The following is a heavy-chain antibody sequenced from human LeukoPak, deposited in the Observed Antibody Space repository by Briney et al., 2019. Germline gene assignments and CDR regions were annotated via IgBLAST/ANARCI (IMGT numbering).Heavy chain of an antibody. V-gene: IGHV3-7*01. J-gene: IGHJ4*02. CDR3: AGFPHHYSSIF. CDR2: IKQDGSGQ. Sequence: PGGSLRLSCAASGFAFRNYWMNWVRQAPGKGLEWVANIKQDGSGQYYVDSVKGRFTISRDNAKNSLYLQMNSLRAEDTAVYYCAGFPHHYSSIFWGQGTLVTVSS. D-gene: IGHD6-13*01. CDR1: GFAFRNYW.